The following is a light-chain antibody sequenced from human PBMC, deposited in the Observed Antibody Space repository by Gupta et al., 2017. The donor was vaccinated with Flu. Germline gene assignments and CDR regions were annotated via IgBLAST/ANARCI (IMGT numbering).Light chain of an antibody. V-gene: IGKV3-20*01. CDR2: GAS. J-gene: IGKJ4*01. Sequence: GTLSLSTGERGTLSCRASQSVRSSYLAWYQQKPGQAPRLLIYGASSRATGIPDRFSGSGSGTEFTLTISRLEPEDFAVYYCQQDCSSRVTFGRGTKVEIK. CDR3: QQDCSSRVT. CDR1: QSVRSSY.